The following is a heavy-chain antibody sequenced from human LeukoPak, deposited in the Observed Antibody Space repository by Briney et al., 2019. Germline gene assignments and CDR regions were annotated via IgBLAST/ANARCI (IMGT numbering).Heavy chain of an antibody. J-gene: IGHJ5*02. Sequence: SETLSLTCTVSGDSIRSYYWSWIRLPAGKGLEWNGRVYTSESPNYNPSLKSRVTLSVDTSKNQFSLRLSSVTAADTAVYYCARGMRSGSSYWFDPWGQGTLVTVSS. CDR2: VYTSESP. CDR1: GDSIRSYY. CDR3: ARGMRSGSSYWFDP. V-gene: IGHV4-4*07. D-gene: IGHD3-10*01.